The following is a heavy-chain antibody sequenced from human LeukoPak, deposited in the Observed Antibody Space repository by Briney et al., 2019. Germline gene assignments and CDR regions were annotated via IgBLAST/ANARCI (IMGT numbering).Heavy chain of an antibody. CDR2: LNPGPGGT. J-gene: IGHJ4*02. CDR1: GYTFTSYY. D-gene: IGHD5-24*01. Sequence: ASVKVSCKASGYTFTSYYMHWVRQAPGQGLEWMGWLNPGPGGTLYAQKFQGRVTMTRDMSMTTAYMELTELRSDNTAVYYCAAQRDPRPFDHWGQGTLITVSS. V-gene: IGHV1-2*02. CDR3: AAQRDPRPFDH.